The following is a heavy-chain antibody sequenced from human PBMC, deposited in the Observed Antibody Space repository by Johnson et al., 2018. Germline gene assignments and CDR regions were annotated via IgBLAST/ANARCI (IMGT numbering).Heavy chain of an antibody. Sequence: QVQLVESGGGLVKPGGSLRLSCTASGFTFSDYYMSWIRQAPGKGLEWVSYISSSGSTIYDADSVKGRFTISRDKSKNTLYLQMNSLIIEDTAVYYCARDCLAYADYGCFQDWGQGTLVTVSS. CDR2: ISSSGSTI. CDR1: GFTFSDYY. CDR3: ARDCLAYADYGCFQD. J-gene: IGHJ1*01. D-gene: IGHD4-17*01. V-gene: IGHV3-11*04.